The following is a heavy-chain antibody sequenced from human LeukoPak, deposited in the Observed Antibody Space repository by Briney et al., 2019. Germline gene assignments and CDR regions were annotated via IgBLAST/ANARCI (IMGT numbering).Heavy chain of an antibody. CDR3: ATAPYYDILTGFVY. V-gene: IGHV1-24*01. D-gene: IGHD3-9*01. CDR1: GYTLTELS. CDR2: FDPEDGET. J-gene: IGHJ4*02. Sequence: GASVKVSCKVSGYTLTELSMHWVRQAPGKGLEWMGGFDPEDGETIYAQKFQGRVTMTEDTSTDTAYMELSSLRSEDTAVHYCATAPYYDILTGFVYWGQGTLVTVSS.